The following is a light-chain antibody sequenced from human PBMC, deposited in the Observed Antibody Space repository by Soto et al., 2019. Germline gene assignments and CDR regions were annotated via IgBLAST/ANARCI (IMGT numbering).Light chain of an antibody. V-gene: IGKV3-15*01. CDR2: GAS. CDR1: QSVGSA. Sequence: EIVMTQSPATLSVSPGETATLSCRASQSVGSAVAWYQHKPGQAPRLLIVGASFRATGVPGRFNGGGSGTEFTLTISSLQSEDFAVYYRQQYRNWPPLTFGGGTTVEIK. CDR3: QQYRNWPPLT. J-gene: IGKJ4*01.